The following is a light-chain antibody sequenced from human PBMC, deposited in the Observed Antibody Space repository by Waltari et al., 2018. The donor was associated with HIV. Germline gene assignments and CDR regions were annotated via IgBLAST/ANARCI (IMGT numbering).Light chain of an antibody. CDR1: NSNIGSKD. CDR2: RTN. J-gene: IGLJ1*01. V-gene: IGLV1-47*01. Sequence: QSVLTQPPSASGTPGQMVTISCSGSNSNIGSKDVYWFQHLPGTAPKLLIYRTNQRRSGVPDRFSGSKSGTSASLAISGLRSDDEADYYCAAWDDTLSSYVFGTGTTVTV. CDR3: AAWDDTLSSYV.